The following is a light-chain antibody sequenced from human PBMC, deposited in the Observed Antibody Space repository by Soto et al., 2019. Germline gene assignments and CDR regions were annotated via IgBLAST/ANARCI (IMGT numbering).Light chain of an antibody. V-gene: IGLV2-14*01. J-gene: IGLJ2*01. Sequence: QPVLTQPASVSGSPGQSITISCTGTSSDVGGYNYVSWYQQHPGKAPKLMIYDVSNRPSGVSNRFSGSKSGNTASLTISGLQAEDEADYYCSSYTSSSTLEGVFGGGTKLTVL. CDR1: SSDVGGYNY. CDR2: DVS. CDR3: SSYTSSSTLEGV.